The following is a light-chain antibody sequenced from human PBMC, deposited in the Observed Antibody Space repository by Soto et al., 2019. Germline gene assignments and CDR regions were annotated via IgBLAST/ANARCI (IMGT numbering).Light chain of an antibody. CDR2: AAS. Sequence: AIRMTQSPSSFSASTGDRVTITCRAIQGISSYLAWYQQKPGKAPKLLIYAASTLQRGVPSRFSGSGSGTDFTLTIILLQSEDFATYYCQQYYSYPPFTFGPGTKVDIK. CDR1: QGISSY. V-gene: IGKV1-8*01. CDR3: QQYYSYPPFT. J-gene: IGKJ3*01.